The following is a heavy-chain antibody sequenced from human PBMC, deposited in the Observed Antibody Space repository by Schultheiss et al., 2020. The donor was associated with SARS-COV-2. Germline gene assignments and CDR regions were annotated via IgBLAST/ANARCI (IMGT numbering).Heavy chain of an antibody. CDR2: IYYSGST. Sequence: ESLKISCTVSGGSISSYYWSWIRQPPGKGLEWIGYIYYSGSTNYNPSLKSRVTISVDTSKNQFSLKLSSVTAADTAVYYCARADIAARTFDYWGQGTLVTVSS. J-gene: IGHJ4*02. CDR1: GGSISSYY. CDR3: ARADIAARTFDY. D-gene: IGHD6-6*01. V-gene: IGHV4-59*01.